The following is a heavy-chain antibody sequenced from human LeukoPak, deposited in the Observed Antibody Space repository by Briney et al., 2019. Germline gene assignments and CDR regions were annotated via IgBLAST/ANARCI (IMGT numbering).Heavy chain of an antibody. V-gene: IGHV4-31*03. CDR3: ARSVVPAAKSGMDV. D-gene: IGHD2-2*01. CDR2: IYYSGST. CDR1: GGSISSGGYY. J-gene: IGHJ6*03. Sequence: SETLSLTCTVSGGSISSGGYYWSWIRQHPGKGLEWIGYIYYSGSTYYNPSLKGRVTISVDTSKNQFSLKLSSVTAADTAVYYCARSVVPAAKSGMDVWGKGTTVTVSS.